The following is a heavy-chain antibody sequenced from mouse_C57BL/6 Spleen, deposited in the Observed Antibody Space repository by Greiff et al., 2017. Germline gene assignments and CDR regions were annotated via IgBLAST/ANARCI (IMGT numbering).Heavy chain of an antibody. CDR1: GYAFSSYW. CDR3: ARSGDGSSLYYFDY. Sequence: VQLQQSGAELVKPGASVKISCKASGYAFSSYWMNWVKQRPGKGLEWIGQIYPGAGDPNYNGKFKGKATLTADKSSSTAYMQLSSLTSEDSAVYFCARSGDGSSLYYFDYGGQGTTLTVSS. V-gene: IGHV1-80*01. J-gene: IGHJ2*01. D-gene: IGHD1-1*01. CDR2: IYPGAGDP.